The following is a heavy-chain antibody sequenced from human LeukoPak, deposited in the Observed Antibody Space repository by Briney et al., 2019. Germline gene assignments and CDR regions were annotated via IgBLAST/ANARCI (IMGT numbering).Heavy chain of an antibody. CDR2: INHSGST. V-gene: IGHV4-34*01. J-gene: IGHJ4*02. D-gene: IGHD2-2*01. Sequence: PSETLSLTCAVYGGSFSGYYWSWIRQPPGKELEWIGEINHSGSTNYNPSLKSRVTISVDTSKNQFSLKLSSVTAADTAVYYCPRGAVVVPAAKGFDYWGQGTLVTVSS. CDR3: PRGAVVVPAAKGFDY. CDR1: GGSFSGYY.